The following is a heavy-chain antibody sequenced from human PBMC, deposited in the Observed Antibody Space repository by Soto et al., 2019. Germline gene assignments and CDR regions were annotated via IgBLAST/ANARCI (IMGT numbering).Heavy chain of an antibody. Sequence: EVQLVESGGGLVQPGGSLRLSCAASGFTFSDHYMDWVRQAPGKGLEWVGRTRNKANSYTTEYAASVKGRFTISRDDSKKSLFLQINSLNTEDTAVYYCARDMPRSSSPIGYYYYYMDFWGKGTTVTVSS. CDR2: TRNKANSYTT. CDR3: ARDMPRSSSPIGYYYYYMDF. J-gene: IGHJ6*03. D-gene: IGHD6-6*01. CDR1: GFTFSDHY. V-gene: IGHV3-72*01.